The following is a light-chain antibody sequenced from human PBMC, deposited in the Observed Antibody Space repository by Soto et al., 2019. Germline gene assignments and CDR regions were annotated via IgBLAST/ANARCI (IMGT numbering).Light chain of an antibody. J-gene: IGKJ4*01. CDR1: QSVSSN. Sequence: EIVMTQSPATLSVSPGERATLSCRASQSVSSNLAWYQQKPGQAPRLLIYGASTRATGIPARFSGSGCGTEFTLTISSLQSEDFAVYYCQQYNNLPPRLTFGGGTKVEIK. CDR2: GAS. V-gene: IGKV3-15*01. CDR3: QQYNNLPPRLT.